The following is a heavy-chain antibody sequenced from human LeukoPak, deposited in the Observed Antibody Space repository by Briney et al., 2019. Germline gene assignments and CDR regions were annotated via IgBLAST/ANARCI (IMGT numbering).Heavy chain of an antibody. D-gene: IGHD4-17*01. CDR2: ISAYNGKR. CDR3: AREGIYGDHQEIDY. V-gene: IGHV1-18*01. CDR1: GYTFTSFG. Sequence: ASVKVSCKASGYTFTSFGISWVRQAPGQGLEWMGWISAYNGKRNYAQKFQGRVTMTTDTSTSTAYMELRSLRSDDTAVYYCAREGIYGDHQEIDYWGQGTLVTVSS. J-gene: IGHJ4*02.